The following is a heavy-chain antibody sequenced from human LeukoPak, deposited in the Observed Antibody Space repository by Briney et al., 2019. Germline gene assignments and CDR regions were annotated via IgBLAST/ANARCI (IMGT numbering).Heavy chain of an antibody. D-gene: IGHD3-10*01. CDR1: GFTVSSNY. CDR2: ISNSGGDT. V-gene: IGHV3-23*01. CDR3: AKSRSYTVRDAFEI. J-gene: IGHJ3*02. Sequence: GGSLRLSCAACGFTVSSNYMSWVRQARGRGLEWVLGISNSGGDTQYADSVKGRFTISRDNSKNTLYLQMNSLRAEDTAVYYCAKSRSYTVRDAFEIWGQGTKVTVSS.